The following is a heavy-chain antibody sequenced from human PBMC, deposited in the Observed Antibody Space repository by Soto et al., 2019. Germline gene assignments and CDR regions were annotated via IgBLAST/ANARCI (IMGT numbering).Heavy chain of an antibody. Sequence: PSETLSLTCAVYGGSFSGYYWSCIRQPPGKGLEWIGEINHSGSTNYNPSLKSRVTISVDTSKNQFSLKLSSVTAADTAVYYCAREYGDYVIGYYYYYGMDVWGQGTTVTVSS. V-gene: IGHV4-34*01. D-gene: IGHD4-17*01. J-gene: IGHJ6*02. CDR3: AREYGDYVIGYYYYYGMDV. CDR1: GGSFSGYY. CDR2: INHSGST.